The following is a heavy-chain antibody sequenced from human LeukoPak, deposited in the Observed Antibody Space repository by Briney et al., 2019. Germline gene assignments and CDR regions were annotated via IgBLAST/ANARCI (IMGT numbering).Heavy chain of an antibody. CDR1: GGSISSGGYS. D-gene: IGHD6-19*01. CDR2: IYHSGST. J-gene: IGHJ3*02. Sequence: SQTLSLTCAVSGGSISSGGYSWSWIRQPPGKGLEWIGYIYHSGSTYYNPSLKSRVTISVDRSKNQFSLKLSSVTAADTAVYYCARGPGEQWLDDAFDIWGQGTMVTVSS. CDR3: ARGPGEQWLDDAFDI. V-gene: IGHV4-30-2*01.